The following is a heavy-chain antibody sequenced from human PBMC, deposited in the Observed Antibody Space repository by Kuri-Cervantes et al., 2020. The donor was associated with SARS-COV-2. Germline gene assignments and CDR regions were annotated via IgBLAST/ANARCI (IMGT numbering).Heavy chain of an antibody. D-gene: IGHD3-16*01. CDR1: GFTVSSNY. Sequence: GGSLRLSCAASGFTVSSNYMTWVRQAPGKGPEWVSIIYSDGSTFYADSVKGRFTISRDNSKNMLHLQMNSLRAEDTAVYYCVRWGGLGGRGTYYYFYAMDVWGQGTTVTVSS. CDR3: VRWGGLGGRGTYYYFYAMDV. V-gene: IGHV3-66*01. CDR2: IYSDGST. J-gene: IGHJ6*02.